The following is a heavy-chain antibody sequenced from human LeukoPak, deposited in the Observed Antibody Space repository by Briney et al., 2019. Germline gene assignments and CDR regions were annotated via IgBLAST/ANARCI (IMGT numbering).Heavy chain of an antibody. CDR2: SYSDRST. Sequence: GGCLRLSCAVSGFTVSSNYLSWVRQAPGKGRDGVSVSYSDRSTYYADSVKGRFTISRDNSKNTLFLQMNSLRAEDTAVYFCARALRGYSYVLDYWGQGTLVTVSS. CDR1: GFTVSSNY. D-gene: IGHD5-18*01. V-gene: IGHV3-66*01. CDR3: ARALRGYSYVLDY. J-gene: IGHJ4*02.